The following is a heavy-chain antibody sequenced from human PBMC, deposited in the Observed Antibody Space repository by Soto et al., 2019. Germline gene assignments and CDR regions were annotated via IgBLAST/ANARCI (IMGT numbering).Heavy chain of an antibody. CDR1: GFTFSSYA. CDR2: ISYDGSNK. Sequence: GCSLRLSCAASGFTFSSYAMHWVRQAPGKGLEWVAVISYDGSNKYYADSVKGRFTISRDNSKNTLYLQMNSLRAEDTAVYYCARSGSWAAAGSKKWFDPGGQGTLVTVS. CDR3: ARSGSWAAAGSKKWFDP. J-gene: IGHJ5*02. V-gene: IGHV3-30-3*01. D-gene: IGHD6-13*01.